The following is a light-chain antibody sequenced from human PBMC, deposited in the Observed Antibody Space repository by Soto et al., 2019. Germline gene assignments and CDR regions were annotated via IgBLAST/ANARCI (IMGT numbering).Light chain of an antibody. Sequence: QSALTQPASVSGSPGQSITISCTGTSSDVGGYNYVSWYQQHPGKAPKLMIYDVSNRPSGVSNRFSGSKSGNTASLTISGLQAEDEAGYYCSSYTSSSTLWVFGGGTQLTVL. CDR2: DVS. J-gene: IGLJ3*02. CDR1: SSDVGGYNY. CDR3: SSYTSSSTLWV. V-gene: IGLV2-14*01.